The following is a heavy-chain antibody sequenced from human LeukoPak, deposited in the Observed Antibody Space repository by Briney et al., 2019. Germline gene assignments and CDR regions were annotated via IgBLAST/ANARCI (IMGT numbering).Heavy chain of an antibody. Sequence: SETLSLTCTVSGGSMSTCYWSWIRQPPGKGLEWIGYIYYSGSTNYNPSLKSRVTISVDTSKNQFSLELSSVTAADTAVYYCARGVGSYYSLYYFDYWGQGTLVTVSS. J-gene: IGHJ4*02. CDR1: GGSMSTCY. V-gene: IGHV4-59*01. CDR3: ARGVGSYYSLYYFDY. D-gene: IGHD1-26*01. CDR2: IYYSGST.